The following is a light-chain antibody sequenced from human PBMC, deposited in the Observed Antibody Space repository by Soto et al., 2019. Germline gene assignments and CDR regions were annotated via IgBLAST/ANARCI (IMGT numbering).Light chain of an antibody. CDR3: QQYNSYPPN. V-gene: IGKV1-5*01. CDR1: QSIGSW. J-gene: IGKJ4*01. CDR2: DAS. Sequence: DVQMTQSPSTLSASVGDRVTITCRASQSIGSWLAWYQQKSAKAPKLLISDASSLENGVPSRFSGSGSGTEFVLTISSLQTDDVATYYCQQYNSYPPNFGGGTKVEIK.